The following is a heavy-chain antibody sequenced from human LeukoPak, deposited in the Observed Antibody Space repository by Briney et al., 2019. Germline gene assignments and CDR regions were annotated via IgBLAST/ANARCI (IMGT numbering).Heavy chain of an antibody. V-gene: IGHV1-2*02. D-gene: IGHD4-23*01. Sequence: ASVKVSCKASASTFTGNYIHWVRQAPGQGLEWMGWIDPNSGGTNYAQNLQGRFTMTRDTSISTAYMELSRLTSEDTAVYYCARDPSHPTVVSELWGQGTTVTVSS. CDR2: IDPNSGGT. CDR3: ARDPSHPTVVSEL. CDR1: ASTFTGNY. J-gene: IGHJ6*01.